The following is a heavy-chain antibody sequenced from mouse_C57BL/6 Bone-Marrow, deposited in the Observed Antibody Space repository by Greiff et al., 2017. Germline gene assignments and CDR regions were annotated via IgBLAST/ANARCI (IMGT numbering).Heavy chain of an antibody. V-gene: IGHV1-11*01. CDR3: GRESELGRGFDY. J-gene: IGHJ2*01. Sequence: QVQLKESGAELASPGASVTLSCKASGYTFTDHIMNWVKKRPGQGLEWIGRIYPVSGETNYNQKFMGKATFSVDLSSSTVYMVLNSLTSEDPAVYYCGRESELGRGFDYWGQGTTLTVSS. CDR2: IYPVSGET. D-gene: IGHD4-1*01. CDR1: GYTFTDHI.